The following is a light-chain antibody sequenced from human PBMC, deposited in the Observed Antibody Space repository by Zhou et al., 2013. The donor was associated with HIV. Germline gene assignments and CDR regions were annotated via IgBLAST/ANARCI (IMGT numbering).Light chain of an antibody. Sequence: QSALTQPASVSGSPGQSIAISCTGTSSDVGSYKRVSWYQQSPGTGPKLMIYEVSNRPSGVPDRFSGSKSGNTASLTISGLQAEDEAASSSTLYVFGTGTKVTVL. J-gene: IGLJ1*01. V-gene: IGLV2-18*01. CDR2: EVS. CDR3: TLYV. CDR1: SSDVGSYKR.